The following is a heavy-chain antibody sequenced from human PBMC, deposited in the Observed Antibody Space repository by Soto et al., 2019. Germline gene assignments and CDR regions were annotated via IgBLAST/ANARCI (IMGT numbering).Heavy chain of an antibody. Sequence: VQLVESGGGLVQPGGSLRLSCAASGFTFGSYSMNWVRQAPGKGLEWVSYIDILSTTIYYADSVKGRFTISRDNAKNALYLQVNSLRAEDTAVYYCARSVGTIFGVVITRFDCWGQGTLVTVSS. J-gene: IGHJ4*02. CDR1: GFTFGSYS. CDR3: ARSVGTIFGVVITRFDC. D-gene: IGHD3-3*01. CDR2: IDILSTTI. V-gene: IGHV3-48*01.